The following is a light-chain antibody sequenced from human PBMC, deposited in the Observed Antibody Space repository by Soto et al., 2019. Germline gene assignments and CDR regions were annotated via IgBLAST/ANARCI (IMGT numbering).Light chain of an antibody. CDR3: QKNSSVIP. CDR2: AAS. CDR1: QGISNF. Sequence: DIHMTQSPSYLSAYVGDRVTITCRASQGISNFLAWYQQKPGKVPKLLISAASTLQSVVPSRFTGSGAGTDFTLTIHRLQPEGDAPYYCQKNSSVIPFYQQKRLQIK. J-gene: IGKJ5*01. V-gene: IGKV1-27*01.